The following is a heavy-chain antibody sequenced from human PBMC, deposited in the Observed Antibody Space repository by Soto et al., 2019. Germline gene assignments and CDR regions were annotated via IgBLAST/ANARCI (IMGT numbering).Heavy chain of an antibody. J-gene: IGHJ4*02. V-gene: IGHV3-9*01. Sequence: LRLSCAASGFTFDDYAMHWVRQAPGKGLEWVSGISWNSGSIGYADSVKGRFTISRDNAKNSLYLQMNSLRAEDTALYYCAKGMYSSSSMSARIFDYWGQGTLVTVSS. D-gene: IGHD6-6*01. CDR2: ISWNSGSI. CDR3: AKGMYSSSSMSARIFDY. CDR1: GFTFDDYA.